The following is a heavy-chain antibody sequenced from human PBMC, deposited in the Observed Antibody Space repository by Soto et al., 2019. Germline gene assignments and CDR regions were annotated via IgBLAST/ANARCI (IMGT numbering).Heavy chain of an antibody. V-gene: IGHV1-69*08. D-gene: IGHD2-2*01. CDR1: GGTFSSYT. Sequence: QVQLVQSGAEVKKPGSSVKVSCKASGGTFSSYTISWVRQAPGQGLEWMGRIIPILGIANYAQKFQGRVTITADKSTSTAYMELSSLRSEDTAVYYCATELEGCSSTSCYFFDYWGQGTLVTVSS. J-gene: IGHJ4*02. CDR3: ATELEGCSSTSCYFFDY. CDR2: IIPILGIA.